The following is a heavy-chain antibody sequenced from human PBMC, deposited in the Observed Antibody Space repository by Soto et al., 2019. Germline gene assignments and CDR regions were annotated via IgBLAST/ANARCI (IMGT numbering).Heavy chain of an antibody. D-gene: IGHD3-10*01. Sequence: GGSLRLSCAASGFTFSSYAMSWVRQAPGKGLEWVSAISGSGGSTYYADSVKGRFTISRDNSKNTLYLQMNSLRAEDTAVYYCAKKIWFGKVIRAYFDYWGQGTLVTVSS. CDR2: ISGSGGST. CDR3: AKKIWFGKVIRAYFDY. CDR1: GFTFSSYA. V-gene: IGHV3-23*01. J-gene: IGHJ4*02.